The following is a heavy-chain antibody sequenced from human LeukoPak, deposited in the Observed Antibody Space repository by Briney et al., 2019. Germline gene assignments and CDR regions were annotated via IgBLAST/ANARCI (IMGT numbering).Heavy chain of an antibody. CDR2: INPSGGST. D-gene: IGHD3-22*01. J-gene: IGHJ4*02. CDR1: GYTFTSYY. Sequence: ASVKVSCKASGYTFTSYYMHWVRQAPGQGLEWMGIINPSGGSTSYAQKFQGRVTMTRDTSTSTVYMELSSLRSEDTAVYYCARVLRPLYYYDSSGTARGGYYFDYWGQGTLVTVSS. V-gene: IGHV1-46*01. CDR3: ARVLRPLYYYDSSGTARGGYYFDY.